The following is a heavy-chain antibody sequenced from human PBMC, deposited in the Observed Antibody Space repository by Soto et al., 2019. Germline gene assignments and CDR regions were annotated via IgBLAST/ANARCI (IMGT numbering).Heavy chain of an antibody. CDR1: GYTFTSYG. CDR3: ASIKGSITMVRGVNQPRNWFDP. V-gene: IGHV1-18*01. Sequence: ASVKVSCKASGYTFTSYGISWVRQAPGQGLERMGWISAYNGNTNYAQKLQGRVTMTTDTSTSTAYMELRSLRSDDTAVYYCASIKGSITMVRGVNQPRNWFDPWGQGALVTVSS. J-gene: IGHJ5*02. CDR2: ISAYNGNT. D-gene: IGHD3-10*01.